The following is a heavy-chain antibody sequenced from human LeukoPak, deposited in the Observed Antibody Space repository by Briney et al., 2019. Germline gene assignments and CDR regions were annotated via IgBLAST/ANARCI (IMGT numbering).Heavy chain of an antibody. CDR2: IIPIFGTA. CDR1: GYTFTGYY. D-gene: IGHD2-21*02. CDR3: VRGDSFLGDY. Sequence: GASVKVSCKASGYTFTGYYMHWVRQAPGQGLEWMGGIIPIFGTANYAQKFQGRVTITADESTSTAYMELSSLRSEDTAVYYCVRGDSFLGDYWGQGTLVTVSS. J-gene: IGHJ4*02. V-gene: IGHV1-69*13.